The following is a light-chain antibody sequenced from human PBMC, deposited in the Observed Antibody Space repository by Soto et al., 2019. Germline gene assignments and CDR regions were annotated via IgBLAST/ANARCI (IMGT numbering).Light chain of an antibody. J-gene: IGKJ4*01. CDR2: LAS. V-gene: IGKV1-5*03. CDR3: QQYDDYPLT. CDR1: QSINTW. Sequence: DIQMTQSPSTLSASVGDRVTITCRASQSINTWLAWYQLKPGKAPKLLIYLASSLESGVPSRFSGSGSGTEFTLTISSLQPDDFATYYCQQYDDYPLTFGGGTKV.